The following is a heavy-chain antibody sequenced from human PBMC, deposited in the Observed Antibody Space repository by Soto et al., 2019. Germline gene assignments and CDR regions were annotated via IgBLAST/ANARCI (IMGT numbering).Heavy chain of an antibody. CDR3: AKVIVPAAMYYYFAMDV. D-gene: IGHD2-2*01. V-gene: IGHV3-23*01. Sequence: AGGSLRLSCAASGFTFSSYAMSWVRQAPGKGLEWVSDISATGGSTNYADSVKGRFTISRDNSKNTLYLQMNSLRAEDTAVYFCAKVIVPAAMYYYFAMDVWGQGTTVTVSS. CDR1: GFTFSSYA. J-gene: IGHJ6*02. CDR2: ISATGGST.